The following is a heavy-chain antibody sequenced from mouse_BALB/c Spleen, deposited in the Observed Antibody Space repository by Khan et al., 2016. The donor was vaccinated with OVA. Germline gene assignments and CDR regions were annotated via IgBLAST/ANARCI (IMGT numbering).Heavy chain of an antibody. Sequence: VQLQQSGPELVKPGASVKVSCKVSGYAFTSYIMYWVKQSHGKSLEWIGYIEPYNGGTSYNQKFKGKATLTVDTSSTTAYMHLNSLTSEDSAVXYCARGGYGGFAYWGQGTLVTVSA. D-gene: IGHD2-2*01. J-gene: IGHJ3*01. V-gene: IGHV1S135*01. CDR2: IEPYNGGT. CDR1: GYAFTSYI. CDR3: ARGGYGGFAY.